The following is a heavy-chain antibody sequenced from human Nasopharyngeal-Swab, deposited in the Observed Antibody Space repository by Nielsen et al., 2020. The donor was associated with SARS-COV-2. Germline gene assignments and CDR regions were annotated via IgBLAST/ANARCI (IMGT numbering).Heavy chain of an antibody. CDR3: EKGGGGDFWRGFSYYMDV. D-gene: IGHD3-3*01. CDR2: ISWNSGST. CDR1: GFTFDDYA. V-gene: IGHV3-9*01. Sequence: SLKISCAASGFTFDDYAMHWVRQAPGKGLEWVSGISWNSGSTGYADSVKGRFTISRENAKNSLYLQMNSLRAEDTALYYCEKGGGGDFWRGFSYYMDVWGNGTTVTVSS. J-gene: IGHJ6*03.